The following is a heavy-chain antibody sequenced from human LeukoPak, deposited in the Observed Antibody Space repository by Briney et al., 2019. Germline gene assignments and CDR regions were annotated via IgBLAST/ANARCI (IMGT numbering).Heavy chain of an antibody. CDR2: IYSGGST. Sequence: GGSLRLSCAGSGFTFSNYWVHWVRQAPGKGLEWVSIIYSGGSTYNVDSVRGRFTISRDHSKNTLYLQMNSLRAEDTAVYYCARGDQWLVPDYWGQGTLVTVSS. V-gene: IGHV3-66*01. CDR1: GFTFSNYW. J-gene: IGHJ4*02. CDR3: ARGDQWLVPDY. D-gene: IGHD6-19*01.